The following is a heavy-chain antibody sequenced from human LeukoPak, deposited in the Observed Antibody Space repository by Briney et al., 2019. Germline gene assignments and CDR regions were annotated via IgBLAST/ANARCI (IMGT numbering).Heavy chain of an antibody. D-gene: IGHD4-17*01. V-gene: IGHV3-21*01. CDR2: IWCNRRYK. Sequence: PGGSLRLSCAASGFTFSTYSMHWVRQAPGKGLEWVSSIWCNRRYKYYADSVKGRFTISRDNSKNSLYLQMNSLRVEHTAVYYCVRVQDYGAYEPDCWGQRTLVSVSS. CDR3: VRVQDYGAYEPDC. J-gene: IGHJ4*02. CDR1: GFTFSTYS.